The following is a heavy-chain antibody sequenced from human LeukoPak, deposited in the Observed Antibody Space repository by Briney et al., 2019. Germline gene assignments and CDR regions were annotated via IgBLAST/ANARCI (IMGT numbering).Heavy chain of an antibody. D-gene: IGHD1-26*01. CDR1: GGSISSHY. Sequence: SETLSLTCTVSGGSISSHYWSWIRQPPGKGLEWIGYIYYSGSTNYNPSHKSRVTISVDTSKNQFSLKLSSVTAADTAVYYCARARIVGATVFDYWGQGTLVTVSS. CDR3: ARARIVGATVFDY. CDR2: IYYSGST. V-gene: IGHV4-59*11. J-gene: IGHJ4*02.